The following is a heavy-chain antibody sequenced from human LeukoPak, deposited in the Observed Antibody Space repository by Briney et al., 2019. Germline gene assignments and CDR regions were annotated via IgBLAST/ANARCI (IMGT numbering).Heavy chain of an antibody. D-gene: IGHD2-2*01. J-gene: IGHJ6*03. CDR1: GFTFSSYA. CDR3: AKDRLSGPAANYYSYMDV. Sequence: GRSLRLSCAASGFTFSSYAMRWVRQAPGKGLEWVSAISGSGGSTFYADSVEGRFPISRDNSKNTLYLQMNSLRAEDTAVYYCAKDRLSGPAANYYSYMDVWGKGTTVTVSS. CDR2: ISGSGGST. V-gene: IGHV3-23*01.